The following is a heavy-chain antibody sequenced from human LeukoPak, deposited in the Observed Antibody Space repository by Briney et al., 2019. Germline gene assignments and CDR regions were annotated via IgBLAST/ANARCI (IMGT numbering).Heavy chain of an antibody. CDR2: IYYSGST. J-gene: IGHJ3*02. Sequence: SETLSLTCTVSGGSISSHYWSWIRQPPGKGLEWVGYIYYSGSTNYNPSLKSRVTISVDTSKNQFSLKLSSVTAADTAVYYCARDRWRKNYYDCSGDAFDIWGQGTMVTVSS. D-gene: IGHD3-22*01. CDR3: ARDRWRKNYYDCSGDAFDI. V-gene: IGHV4-59*11. CDR1: GGSISSHY.